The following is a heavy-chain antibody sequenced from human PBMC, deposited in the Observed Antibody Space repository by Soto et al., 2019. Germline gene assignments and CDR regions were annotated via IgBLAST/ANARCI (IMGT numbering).Heavy chain of an antibody. CDR2: INHSGST. V-gene: IGHV4-34*01. J-gene: IGHJ4*02. D-gene: IGHD3-9*01. CDR3: ARGFRLRYFDWLLSGGFDY. Sequence: PSETLSLTCAVYGGSFSGYYWSWIRQPPGKGLEWIGEINHSGSTNYNPSLKSRVTISVDTSKNQFSLKLSSVTAADTAVYYCARGFRLRYFDWLLSGGFDYWGQGTLVTVSS. CDR1: GGSFSGYY.